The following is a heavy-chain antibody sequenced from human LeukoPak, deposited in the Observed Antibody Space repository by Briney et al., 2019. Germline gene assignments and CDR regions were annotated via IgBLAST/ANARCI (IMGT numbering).Heavy chain of an antibody. Sequence: SETLSLTCTVSGGSISSYYWSWIRQTPGKGLEWIGYIYYSGSTNYNPSLKSRVTISVDTSKNQFSLKLSSVTAADTAVYYCARDGSGSTPFDYWGQGTLVTVSS. D-gene: IGHD3-10*01. J-gene: IGHJ4*02. V-gene: IGHV4-59*01. CDR3: ARDGSGSTPFDY. CDR1: GGSISSYY. CDR2: IYYSGST.